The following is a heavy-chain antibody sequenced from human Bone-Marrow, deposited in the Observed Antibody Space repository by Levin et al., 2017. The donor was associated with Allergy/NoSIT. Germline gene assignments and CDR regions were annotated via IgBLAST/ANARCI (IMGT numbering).Heavy chain of an antibody. CDR1: GFNVGNAW. J-gene: IGHJ4*02. D-gene: IGHD1-26*01. V-gene: IGHV3-15*01. CDR2: IKSKSNVETT. CDR3: VTWSYGDY. Sequence: AGGSLRLSCAASGFNVGNAWMNWVRQAPGKGLEWVGRIKSKSNVETTDYAAPVKGRFSISRDDSKNTVFLQMNSLKSEDTAVYYCVTWSYGDYWGQGTLVTVSS.